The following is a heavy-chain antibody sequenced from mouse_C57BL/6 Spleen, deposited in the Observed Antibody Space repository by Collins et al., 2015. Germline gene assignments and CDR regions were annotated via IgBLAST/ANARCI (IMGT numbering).Heavy chain of an antibody. CDR3: TTGDFDY. V-gene: IGHV1-50*01. D-gene: IGHD1-1*01. J-gene: IGHJ2*01. Sequence: NYNQKFKGKATLTVDTSSSTAYMQLSSLTSEDSAVYYCTTGDFDYWGQGTTLTVSS.